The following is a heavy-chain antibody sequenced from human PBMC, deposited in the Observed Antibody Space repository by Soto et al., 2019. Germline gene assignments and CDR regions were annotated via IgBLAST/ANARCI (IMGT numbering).Heavy chain of an antibody. CDR1: GFTFSSYA. CDR3: AKRMGWNRGYTYGYES. Sequence: EVQLLESGGGLVQPGGSLRLCCAASGFTFSSYAMSWVRQAPGQGLEWVSAISGGEGTTYYEDYEKGRFTISRDNSKNTLYLQVNSLRAEATAVYYCAKRMGWNRGYTYGYESWGQGPLVTVSS. J-gene: IGHJ5*02. D-gene: IGHD5-18*01. V-gene: IGHV3-23*01. CDR2: ISGGEGTT.